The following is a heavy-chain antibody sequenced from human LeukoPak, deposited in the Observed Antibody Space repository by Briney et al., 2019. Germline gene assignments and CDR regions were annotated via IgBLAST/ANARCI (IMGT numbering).Heavy chain of an antibody. J-gene: IGHJ3*02. D-gene: IGHD1/OR15-1a*01. CDR3: ALRGTTALNAFDI. V-gene: IGHV3-23*01. CDR1: GFTFSSYA. Sequence: PGGSLRLSCAASGFTFSSYAMSWVRQAPGKGPEWVSGITDSGSRTSYADSVKGRFTISRDNSKNTLFLQMSSLRAEDTALYYCALRGTTALNAFDIWGQGTMVTVSS. CDR2: ITDSGSRT.